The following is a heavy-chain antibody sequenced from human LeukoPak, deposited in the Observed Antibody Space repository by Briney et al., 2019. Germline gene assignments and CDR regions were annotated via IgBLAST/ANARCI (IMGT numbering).Heavy chain of an antibody. J-gene: IGHJ4*02. CDR2: ISPSSGGT. Sequence: ASVNVSCKSSGYTFTDYYIHWVRQAPGQGPEWMGWISPSSGGTNYAQNFQGRVTLTRDTSIRTVYMELSSLRSDDTAVYYCARGLVGSAYDFDYWGQGTLVPVSS. CDR1: GYTFTDYY. CDR3: ARGLVGSAYDFDY. D-gene: IGHD5-12*01. V-gene: IGHV1-2*02.